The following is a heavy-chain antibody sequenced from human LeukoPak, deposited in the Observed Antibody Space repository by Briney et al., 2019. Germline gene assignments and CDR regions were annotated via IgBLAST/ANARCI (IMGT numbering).Heavy chain of an antibody. CDR2: INHSGST. CDR1: GASISSTNW. J-gene: IGHJ4*02. Sequence: MASETLSLTCAISGASISSTNWWIWVRQPPGKGLEWIGEINHSGSTNYNPSLKSRVTISVDTSKNQFSLKLSSVTAADTAVYYCAGGRGPFGIAAAELDYWGQGTLVTVSS. V-gene: IGHV4-4*02. CDR3: AGGRGPFGIAAAELDY. D-gene: IGHD6-13*01.